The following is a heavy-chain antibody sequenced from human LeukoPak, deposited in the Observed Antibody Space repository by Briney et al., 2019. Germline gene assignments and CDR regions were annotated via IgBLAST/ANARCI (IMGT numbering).Heavy chain of an antibody. CDR2: ISGSGGST. V-gene: IGHV3-23*01. Sequence: GGSLRLSCAASGFTFSNAWMSWVRQAPGKGLEWVSAISGSGGSTYYADSVKGRFTISRDNSKDTLYLQMNSLRAEDTAVYYCAKDQDIVVVVAATPHDYWGQGTLVTVSS. J-gene: IGHJ4*02. CDR3: AKDQDIVVVVAATPHDY. D-gene: IGHD2-15*01. CDR1: GFTFSNAW.